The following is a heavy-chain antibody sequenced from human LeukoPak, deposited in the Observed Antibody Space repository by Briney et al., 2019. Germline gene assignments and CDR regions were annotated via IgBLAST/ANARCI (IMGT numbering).Heavy chain of an antibody. Sequence: SETLSLTCAVYGGSFSGYYWSWICQPPGKGLEWIGEINHSGSTNYNPSLKSRVTISIDTSKNQFSLKLSSVTVADTAVYYCASHGLSIAAPGRWFDPWGQGTLVTVSS. J-gene: IGHJ5*02. CDR3: ASHGLSIAAPGRWFDP. D-gene: IGHD6-6*01. V-gene: IGHV4-34*01. CDR1: GGSFSGYY. CDR2: INHSGST.